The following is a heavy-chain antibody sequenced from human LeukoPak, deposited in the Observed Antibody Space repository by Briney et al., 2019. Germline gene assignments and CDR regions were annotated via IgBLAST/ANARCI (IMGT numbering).Heavy chain of an antibody. D-gene: IGHD3-22*01. CDR2: IYTSGNT. J-gene: IGHJ6*02. CDR1: GRSISTGTYY. CDR3: ARDHSSSYYGTDV. Sequence: SETLSLTCTVSGRSISTGTYYWSWIRQPAGKGLEWIGHIYTSGNTYYSPSLKSRVTISLDTSKNQFSLKLSSVTAADTAVYYCARDHSSSYYGTDVWGQGTTVTVSS. V-gene: IGHV4-61*09.